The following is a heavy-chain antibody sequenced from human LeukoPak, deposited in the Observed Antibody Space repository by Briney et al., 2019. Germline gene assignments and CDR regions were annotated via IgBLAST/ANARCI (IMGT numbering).Heavy chain of an antibody. J-gene: IGHJ4*02. Sequence: GGSLRLSCAGSGFSFSSYAMSWVRQAPGKGLEWVSHISHDGGSTYYADSVKGRFTISRDNSKNTLYLQMSSLKDEDTAIYYCAKVKFYLDNWGQGTLVTVSS. CDR3: AKVKFYLDN. CDR1: GFSFSSYA. V-gene: IGHV3-23*01. CDR2: ISHDGGST.